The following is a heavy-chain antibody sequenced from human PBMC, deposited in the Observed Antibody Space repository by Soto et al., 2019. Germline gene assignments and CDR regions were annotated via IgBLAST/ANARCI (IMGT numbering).Heavy chain of an antibody. V-gene: IGHV3-30*18. CDR1: GFTFNKHG. J-gene: IGHJ4*02. CDR3: AKAHGYSSGWRADS. CDR2: VSYDGSSQ. D-gene: IGHD6-19*01. Sequence: QVQLVESGGGVVQPGRSLRLSCAASGFTFNKHGMHWVRQAPGKGLEWVAVVSYDGSSQYYADSVKGRFTISRDNSKNMVCLQMTTLRREDAAVYYCAKAHGYSSGWRADSWGQGTRVTVSA.